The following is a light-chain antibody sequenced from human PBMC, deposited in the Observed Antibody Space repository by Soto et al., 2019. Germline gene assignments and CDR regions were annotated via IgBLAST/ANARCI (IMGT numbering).Light chain of an antibody. CDR1: SSDVGGYNY. J-gene: IGLJ1*01. CDR2: DVS. CDR3: SSYTSSGTLEV. V-gene: IGLV2-14*03. Sequence: QSVLTQPASVSGSPGQSITISCTGTSSDVGGYNYVSWYQQHPGKAPKLMIFDVSNRPSGVSNRFSGSKSGDTASLTISGLQAEDEADYYCSSYTSSGTLEVFGTGTKV.